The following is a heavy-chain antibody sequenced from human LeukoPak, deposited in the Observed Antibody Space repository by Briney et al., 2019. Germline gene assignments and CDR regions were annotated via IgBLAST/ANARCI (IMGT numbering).Heavy chain of an antibody. J-gene: IGHJ6*02. CDR1: GFTFSSYA. D-gene: IGHD2-2*01. Sequence: PGGSLRLSCAASGFTFSSYAMSWVRQAPGKGLEWVSAISGSGGSTYYADSVKGRFTISRDNSKNTLYLQMNSLRAEDTAVYYCAKDPHCSSTSCYLYYYYYGMDVWGQGTTVTVSS. CDR3: AKDPHCSSTSCYLYYYYYGMDV. V-gene: IGHV3-23*01. CDR2: ISGSGGST.